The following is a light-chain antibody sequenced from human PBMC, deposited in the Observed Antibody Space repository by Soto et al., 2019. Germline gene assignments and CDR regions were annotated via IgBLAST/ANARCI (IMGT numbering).Light chain of an antibody. V-gene: IGLV2-14*01. J-gene: IGLJ3*02. CDR2: EVR. Sequence: HSVRTQPASVSGYTGLSITISCSRSTNDIGGYNYVSWYQHHPGKVPKVIIYEVRNRPSGVSNRFSGSKSGNTASLTISGLQADDEADYYCCSYIISFPLVFGAGTRVTVL. CDR1: TNDIGGYNY. CDR3: CSYIISFPLV.